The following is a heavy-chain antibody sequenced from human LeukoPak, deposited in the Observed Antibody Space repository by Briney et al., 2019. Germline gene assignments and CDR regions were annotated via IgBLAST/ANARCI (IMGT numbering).Heavy chain of an antibody. CDR1: GYSFTSYW. J-gene: IGHJ6*04. CDR2: IDPSDSYT. V-gene: IGHV5-10-1*01. CDR3: ARHGYYGSGSYYNVHYGMDV. Sequence: GESLKISCKGSGYSFTSYWISWVRQMPGKGLEWMGRIDPSDSYTNYSPSLQGHVTISADKSISTAYLQWSSLKASDTAMYYCARHGYYGSGSYYNVHYGMDVWGKGTTVTVSS. D-gene: IGHD3-10*01.